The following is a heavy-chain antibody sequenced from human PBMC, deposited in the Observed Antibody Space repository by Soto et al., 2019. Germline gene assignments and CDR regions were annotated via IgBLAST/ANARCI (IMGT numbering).Heavy chain of an antibody. CDR2: IGGGGTT. CDR3: AKGSSASRPYYFDY. Sequence: EVQLLESGGGMVQPGGSLRLSCGASGFTFSSYAMSWVRQAPGKGLEWVSAIGGGGTTYHADSVKGRFAISRDNAKNTLYLQMSSLRADDTAVYYCAKGSSASRPYYFDYWGQGSLVTVSS. V-gene: IGHV3-23*01. D-gene: IGHD6-19*01. CDR1: GFTFSSYA. J-gene: IGHJ4*02.